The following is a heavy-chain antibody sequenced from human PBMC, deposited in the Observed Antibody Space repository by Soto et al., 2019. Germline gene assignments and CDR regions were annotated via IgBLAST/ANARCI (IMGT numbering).Heavy chain of an antibody. Sequence: QVQLVESGGGVVQPGRSLGLSCVGSGFSFSSYDMNWVRQAPGTGLEWVALMSYDGSKKYYGDSVMGRVTISRDNSKNTLYLQMDHLRPEDTAIYYCAKDLKPGSRWSLGGVEHCMDVWGRGTTVSVSS. J-gene: IGHJ6*03. CDR2: MSYDGSKK. CDR1: GFSFSSYD. D-gene: IGHD3-16*01. V-gene: IGHV3-30*18. CDR3: AKDLKPGSRWSLGGVEHCMDV.